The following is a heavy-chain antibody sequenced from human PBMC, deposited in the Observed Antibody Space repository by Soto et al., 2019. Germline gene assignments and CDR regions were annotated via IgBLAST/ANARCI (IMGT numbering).Heavy chain of an antibody. V-gene: IGHV4-39*01. J-gene: IGHJ6*02. CDR1: GGSILSSSYY. CDR2: IYCIGIT. D-gene: IGHD5-18*01. Sequence: SETQSLTCTVSGGSILSSSYYWGWIRQPPGKGREWIWSIYCIGITYYNPSLKSRVTISVDTSKNQFSLKLSSVTAADTAVYYCARGGYSYGYFNYYYYGMDVWGQGTTVTVSS. CDR3: ARGGYSYGYFNYYYYGMDV.